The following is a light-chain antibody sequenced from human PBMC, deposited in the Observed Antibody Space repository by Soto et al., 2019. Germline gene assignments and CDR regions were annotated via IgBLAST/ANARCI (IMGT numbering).Light chain of an antibody. CDR1: QSLLHITGETF. Sequence: DVVMTQTPLSLSVAPGQPASISCKSSQSLLHITGETFLFWYLQKPGQSPQLLIYEVSTRVSGAPDRFSGSGSGTDFTLEISRVETDDVGIYYRMQSTQLPPTFGQGTRLGIE. V-gene: IGKV2D-29*02. J-gene: IGKJ5*01. CDR2: EVS. CDR3: MQSTQLPPT.